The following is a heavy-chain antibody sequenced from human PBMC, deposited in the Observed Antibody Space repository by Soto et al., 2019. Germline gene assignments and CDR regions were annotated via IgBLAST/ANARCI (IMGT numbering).Heavy chain of an antibody. CDR1: GGSISSGGYS. CDR2: IYHSGST. J-gene: IGHJ4*02. V-gene: IGHV4-30-2*01. Sequence: QLQLQEYGSGLVKPSQTLSLTCAVSGGSISSGGYSWSWIRQPPGKGLEWIGYIYHSGSTYYNPSLKSRVNISVDRSKNQFSLKLSSVTAADTAGYYCASGLVTTLHYWGQGTLVTVSS. D-gene: IGHD4-17*01. CDR3: ASGLVTTLHY.